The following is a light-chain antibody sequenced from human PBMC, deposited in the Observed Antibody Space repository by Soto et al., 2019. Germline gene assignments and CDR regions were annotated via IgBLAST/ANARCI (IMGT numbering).Light chain of an antibody. Sequence: QSVLTQPPSASGTPGQRVFISCSGSSSNIGGTNYAYWYQQLPGAAPKLLMHSNNLRPSGVPERISGSKSGTSASLAISGLRSEDVAVYYCGSWDYRLGALIFGGGTKLTVL. J-gene: IGLJ2*01. CDR1: SSNIGGTNY. V-gene: IGLV1-47*02. CDR2: SNN. CDR3: GSWDYRLGALI.